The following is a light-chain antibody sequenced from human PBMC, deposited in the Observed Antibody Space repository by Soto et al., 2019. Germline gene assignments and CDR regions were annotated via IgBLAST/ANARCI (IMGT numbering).Light chain of an antibody. CDR1: SGYSNYK. J-gene: IGLJ1*01. CDR2: VGTGGIVG. CDR3: GADHGSGSSFVYV. V-gene: IGLV9-49*01. Sequence: QLVLTQPPSASASLGASVTLTCTLSSGYSNYKVDWYQQRPGKGPRFVMRVGTGGIVGSKGDGIPDRFSVLGSGLNRYLTIENIQEEDESDYHCGADHGSGSSFVYVFGTGTKLTVL.